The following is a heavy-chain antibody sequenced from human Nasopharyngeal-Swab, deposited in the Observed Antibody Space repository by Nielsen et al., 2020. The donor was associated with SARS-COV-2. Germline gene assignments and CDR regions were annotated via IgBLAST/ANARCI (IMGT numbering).Heavy chain of an antibody. CDR1: GFTFSSYS. V-gene: IGHV3-21*01. D-gene: IGHD3-16*01. CDR2: ISSSSSYI. CDR3: ANERPYVGGNY. Sequence: GESLKISCAASGFTFSSYSMNWVRQAPGKGLEWVSSISSSSSYIYYADSVKGRFTISRDNAKNTLYLQMNSLRAEDTAVYYCANERPYVGGNYWGQGTLVTVSS. J-gene: IGHJ4*02.